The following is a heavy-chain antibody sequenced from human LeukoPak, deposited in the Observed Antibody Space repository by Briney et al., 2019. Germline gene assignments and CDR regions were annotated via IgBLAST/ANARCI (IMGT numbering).Heavy chain of an antibody. CDR1: DGSINSYY. J-gene: IGHJ6*02. D-gene: IGHD1-26*01. Sequence: PSETLSLTCSVSDGSINSYYWNWIRRPPGKGLEWIGYIYYDGNTNYSPSLKSRVAMSVDTSKNLFSLKVSSVTAADTAVYYCARGRSNYYGMDVWGQGTTVTVSS. V-gene: IGHV4-59*01. CDR2: IYYDGNT. CDR3: ARGRSNYYGMDV.